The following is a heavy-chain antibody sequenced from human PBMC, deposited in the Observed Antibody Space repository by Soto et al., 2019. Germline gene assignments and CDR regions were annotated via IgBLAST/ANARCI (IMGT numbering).Heavy chain of an antibody. Sequence: QVQLVQSGAEVKKPGSSVKVSCKASGGTFSSYTISWVRQAPGQGLEWMGRIIPILGIANYAQKFQGRVTITADKSTSTAYMELSSLRSEDTAVYYCARDKTVTTRMWSAFDIWGQGTMVTVSS. CDR3: ARDKTVTTRMWSAFDI. CDR2: IIPILGIA. CDR1: GGTFSSYT. V-gene: IGHV1-69*08. J-gene: IGHJ3*02. D-gene: IGHD4-17*01.